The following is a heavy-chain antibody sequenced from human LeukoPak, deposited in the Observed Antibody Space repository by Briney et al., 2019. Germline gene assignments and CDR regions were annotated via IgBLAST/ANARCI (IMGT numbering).Heavy chain of an antibody. V-gene: IGHV3-30-3*01. J-gene: IGHJ4*02. CDR2: ISYDGSNK. CDR3: ARGRGPWGTTPDYFDY. CDR1: GFTFSSYA. D-gene: IGHD3-16*01. Sequence: VGSLRLSCAASGFTFSSYAMHWVRQALGKGLEWVSVISYDGSNKYYADSVKGRFTISRDHSKNTLYLQMNSLRAEGTAVYYCARGRGPWGTTPDYFDYWGQGTLVPVSS.